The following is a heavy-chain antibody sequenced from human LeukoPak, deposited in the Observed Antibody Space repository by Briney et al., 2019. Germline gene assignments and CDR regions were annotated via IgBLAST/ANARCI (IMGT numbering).Heavy chain of an antibody. CDR3: ARDSPGYSSGWYEY. Sequence: SVKVSCKASGGTFSSYAISWVRQAPGQGLEWMGRIILIFGTANYAQKFQGRVTITTDESTSTAYMKLSSLRSEDTAVYYCARDSPGYSSGWYEYWGQGTLVTVSS. V-gene: IGHV1-69*05. D-gene: IGHD6-19*01. CDR1: GGTFSSYA. J-gene: IGHJ4*02. CDR2: IILIFGTA.